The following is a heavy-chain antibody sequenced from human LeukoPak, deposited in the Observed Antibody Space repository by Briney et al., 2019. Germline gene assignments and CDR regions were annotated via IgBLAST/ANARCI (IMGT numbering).Heavy chain of an antibody. CDR2: INPSGGST. V-gene: IGHV1-46*01. Sequence: ASVKVSCKASGYTFTGYYMHWVRQAPGQGLEWMGIINPSGGSTSYAQKFQGRVTMTRDMSTSTVYMELSSLRSEDTAVYYCARERKPSTVTTTFDYWGQGTLVTVSS. CDR1: GYTFTGYY. J-gene: IGHJ4*02. CDR3: ARERKPSTVTTTFDY. D-gene: IGHD4-17*01.